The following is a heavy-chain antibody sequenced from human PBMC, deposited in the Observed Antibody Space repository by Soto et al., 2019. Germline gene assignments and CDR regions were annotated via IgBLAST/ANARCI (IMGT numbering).Heavy chain of an antibody. D-gene: IGHD4-17*01. CDR3: ARDDSDFYGDYTGRAFDI. V-gene: IGHV3-33*01. CDR2: IWYDGSNK. J-gene: IGHJ3*02. CDR1: GFIFSNYG. Sequence: QVQLVESGGGVVQPGRSRRLSCAASGFIFSNYGMHWVRQAPGKGLEWVAVIWYDGSNKYYADSVKGRFTISRDNSKNTLYLLVNSLRADDTALYYCARDDSDFYGDYTGRAFDIWGQGTMVTVSS.